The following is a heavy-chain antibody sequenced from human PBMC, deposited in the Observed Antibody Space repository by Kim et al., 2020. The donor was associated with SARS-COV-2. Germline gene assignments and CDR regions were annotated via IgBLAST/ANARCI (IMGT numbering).Heavy chain of an antibody. V-gene: IGHV3-23*01. Sequence: VTGLFTVSRDNSKNTLYLQMNSLRAEDTAVYYCAKRTLCTSTSCSRGFDYWGQGALVTVSS. D-gene: IGHD2-2*01. CDR3: AKRTLCTSTSCSRGFDY. J-gene: IGHJ4*02.